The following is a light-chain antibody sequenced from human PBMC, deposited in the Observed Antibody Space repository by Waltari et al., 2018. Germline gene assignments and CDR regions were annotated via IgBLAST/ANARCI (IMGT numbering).Light chain of an antibody. Sequence: QSVLTQPPSVSAAPGQRVTISCSGGGSNIGNNFVSWSQQVPGAAPKLLIYDNYKRPPGIPDRFSASKSGTSATLVISGLQTGDEADYYCGTWDTGLEVVVLFGGGTKLNVL. CDR1: GSNIGNNF. J-gene: IGLJ2*01. CDR3: GTWDTGLEVVVL. V-gene: IGLV1-51*01. CDR2: DNY.